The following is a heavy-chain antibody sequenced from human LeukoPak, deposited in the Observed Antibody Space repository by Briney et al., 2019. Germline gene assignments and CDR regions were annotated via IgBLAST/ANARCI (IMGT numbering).Heavy chain of an antibody. Sequence: SETLPLTCTVSGGFIDRGDYYWSWVRQPPGKGLEWIGYIYYTGNTYFSPSLKSRVSMSIDTSTNQFSLHLTSVTAADTAIYYCVRDCNGGSCYLSGGQFYFYGMDVWGPGTTVIVSS. J-gene: IGHJ6*02. CDR3: VRDCNGGSCYLSGGQFYFYGMDV. CDR2: IYYTGNT. CDR1: GGFIDRGDYY. V-gene: IGHV4-30-4*01. D-gene: IGHD2-15*01.